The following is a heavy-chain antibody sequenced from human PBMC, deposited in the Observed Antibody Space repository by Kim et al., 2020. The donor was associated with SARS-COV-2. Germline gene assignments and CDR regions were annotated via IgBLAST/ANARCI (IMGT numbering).Heavy chain of an antibody. D-gene: IGHD3-9*01. CDR2: IYYSGST. V-gene: IGHV4-39*01. CDR3: ARPLASYYDILTGSFDI. Sequence: SETLSLTCTVSGGSISSSSYYWGWIRQPPGKGLEWIGSIYYSGSTYYNPSLKSRVTISVDTSKNQFSLKLSSVTAADTAVYYCARPLASYYDILTGSFDIWGQGTMVTVSS. J-gene: IGHJ3*02. CDR1: GGSISSSSYY.